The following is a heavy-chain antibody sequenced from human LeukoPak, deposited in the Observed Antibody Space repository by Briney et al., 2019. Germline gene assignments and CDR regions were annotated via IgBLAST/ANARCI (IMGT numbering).Heavy chain of an antibody. CDR3: ARSRIAVASYYFDY. V-gene: IGHV3-30-3*01. CDR1: GFTFSSYA. Sequence: GGSLRLSCAASGFTFSSYAMQWVRQAPGKGLEWVAVISYDGSNKYYADSVKGRFTISRDNSKNTLYLQMNSLRAEDTAVYYCARSRIAVASYYFDYWGQGTLVTVSS. CDR2: ISYDGSNK. D-gene: IGHD6-19*01. J-gene: IGHJ4*02.